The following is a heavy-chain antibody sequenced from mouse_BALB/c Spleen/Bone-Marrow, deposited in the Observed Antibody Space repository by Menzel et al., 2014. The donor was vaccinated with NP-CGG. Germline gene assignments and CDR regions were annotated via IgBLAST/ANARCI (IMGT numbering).Heavy chain of an antibody. V-gene: IGHV1-63*02. CDR3: AREVRRCFDV. J-gene: IGHJ1*01. D-gene: IGHD2-14*01. CDR1: GYTFTNYW. CDR2: IYPGGGYT. Sequence: QVQLQQSGAEQVRPGTSVKISCKASGYTFTNYWLGWVKQRPGHGLAWIGDIYPGGGYTNYNEKFKGKATLTADTSSGTAYMQLSSLTSEDSAVYFCAREVRRCFDVWGAGTTVTVSS.